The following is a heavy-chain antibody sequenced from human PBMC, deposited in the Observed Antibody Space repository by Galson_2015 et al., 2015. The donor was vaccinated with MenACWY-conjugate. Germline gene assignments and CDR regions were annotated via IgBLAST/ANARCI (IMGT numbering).Heavy chain of an antibody. J-gene: IGHJ3*02. CDR1: GFTLSTYW. CDR2: IKQDGGEK. Sequence: SLRLSCAASGFTLSTYWMNWVRQAPGKGLEWVANIKQDGGEKYYVDSVKGRFTISRDNAKNSLHLQVNSLRAEDTAVYYCVRDVFRSSSSWYDPDAFDNWGQGTMVTVSS. CDR3: VRDVFRSSSSWYDPDAFDN. V-gene: IGHV3-7*01. D-gene: IGHD6-13*01.